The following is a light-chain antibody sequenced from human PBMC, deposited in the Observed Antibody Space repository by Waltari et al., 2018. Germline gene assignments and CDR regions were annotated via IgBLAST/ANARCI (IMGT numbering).Light chain of an antibody. Sequence: QSALTQPASVSGSPGQSITISCAGTSSDVGSYNLVSWYQQHPGKAPKLLLYDVSDRPSGFSNRFSGSKSANTASLTISGLQAEDEADYYCSSYTTSSTLVVFGGGTKLTVL. CDR3: SSYTTSSTLVV. CDR2: DVS. V-gene: IGLV2-14*02. CDR1: SSDVGSYNL. J-gene: IGLJ2*01.